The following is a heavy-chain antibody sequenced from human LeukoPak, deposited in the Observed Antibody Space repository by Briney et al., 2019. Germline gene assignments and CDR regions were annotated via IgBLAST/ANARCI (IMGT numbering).Heavy chain of an antibody. CDR3: ARLWFGELSFDY. J-gene: IGHJ4*02. V-gene: IGHV4-30-4*01. CDR2: IYYSGST. CDR1: GGSISSGDYY. D-gene: IGHD3-10*01. Sequence: PSETLSLTCTVSGGSISSGDYYWSCIRQPPGKGLEWIGYIYYSGSTYYNPSLKSRVTISVDTSKNQFSLKLSSVTAADTAVYYCARLWFGELSFDYWGQGTLVTVSS.